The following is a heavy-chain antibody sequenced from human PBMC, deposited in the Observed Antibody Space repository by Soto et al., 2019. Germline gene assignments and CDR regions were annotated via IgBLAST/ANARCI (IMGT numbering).Heavy chain of an antibody. J-gene: IGHJ5*02. V-gene: IGHV3-33*01. Sequence: PGGSLRLSCAASGFTFSSYGMHWVRQAPGKGLEWVAVIWYDGSNKYYADSVKGRFTISRDNSKNTLYLQMNSLRAEDTAVYYCARDFRGVTTVDYWFDPWGQGTLVTVSS. D-gene: IGHD4-17*01. CDR1: GFTFSSYG. CDR2: IWYDGSNK. CDR3: ARDFRGVTTVDYWFDP.